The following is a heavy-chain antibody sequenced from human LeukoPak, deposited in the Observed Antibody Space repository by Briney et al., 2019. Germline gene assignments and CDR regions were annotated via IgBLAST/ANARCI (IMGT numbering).Heavy chain of an antibody. J-gene: IGHJ5*02. V-gene: IGHV1-69*05. Sequence: WASVKVSCKASGGTFSSYAISWVRQAPGQGLEWMGGIIPIFGTANYAQKFQGRVTITTDESTSTAYMELSSLRSEDTAVYYCARRYGDYENWIDPWGQGTLVTVSS. D-gene: IGHD4-17*01. CDR2: IIPIFGTA. CDR1: GGTFSSYA. CDR3: ARRYGDYENWIDP.